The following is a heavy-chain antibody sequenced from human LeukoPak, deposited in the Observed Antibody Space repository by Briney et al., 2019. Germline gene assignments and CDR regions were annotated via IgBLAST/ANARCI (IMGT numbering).Heavy chain of an antibody. CDR1: GGSISSYY. CDR3: ASPSITGTIDAFDI. V-gene: IGHV4-4*07. D-gene: IGHD1-20*01. CDR2: IYTSGST. J-gene: IGHJ3*02. Sequence: PSETLSLTCTVSGGSISSYYWSWNRQPAGRGLEWIGRIYTSGSTNYNPSLKSRVTMSVDTSKNQFSLKLSSVTAADTAVYYCASPSITGTIDAFDIWGQGTMVTVSS.